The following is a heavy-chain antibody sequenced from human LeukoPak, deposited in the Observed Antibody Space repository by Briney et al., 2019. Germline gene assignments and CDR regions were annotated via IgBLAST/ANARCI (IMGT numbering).Heavy chain of an antibody. V-gene: IGHV4-39*01. J-gene: IGHJ5*02. CDR2: IFYSGST. CDR1: GGSISSSSYW. D-gene: IGHD2-8*02. CDR3: ARRPPAGGTDWFDP. Sequence: SETLSLTCTVSGGSISSSSYWWGWIRQPPGKGLEWIGSIFYSGSTYYNPSLKSRVTISVDTSKNQFPLKLSSVTAADTAVYYCARRPPAGGTDWFDPWGQGTLVTVSS.